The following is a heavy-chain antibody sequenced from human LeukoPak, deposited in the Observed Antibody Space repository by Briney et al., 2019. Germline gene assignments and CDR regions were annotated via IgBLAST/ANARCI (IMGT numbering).Heavy chain of an antibody. D-gene: IGHD6-13*01. V-gene: IGHV4-39*06. CDR3: ARGYSSSWYVGRNWFDH. Sequence: SETLSLTCSVSGGSLSSSSYYWGWLRQTPWRGREGGGNTFYSGSTYYNPSRKSRVIISLQTSQNQSALKLSSVTAADTAVYYCARGYSSSWYVGRNWFDHWGQGTLVTVSS. CDR1: GGSLSSSSYY. J-gene: IGHJ5*02. CDR2: TFYSGST.